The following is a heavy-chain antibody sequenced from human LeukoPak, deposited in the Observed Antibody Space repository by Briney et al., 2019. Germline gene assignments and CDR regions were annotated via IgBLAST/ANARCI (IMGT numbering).Heavy chain of an antibody. D-gene: IGHD1-26*01. Sequence: GGSLRLSCAASGFTFSSYEMNWVRQAPGKGLEWVSYISSSGSTKYYADSVKGRFTISRDNSKNTLYLHMNSLGAEDTAVYYCAKGVGGSYMEDCDFWGQGTLVTVSS. CDR3: AKGVGGSYMEDCDF. CDR1: GFTFSSYE. J-gene: IGHJ4*02. V-gene: IGHV3-48*03. CDR2: ISSSGSTK.